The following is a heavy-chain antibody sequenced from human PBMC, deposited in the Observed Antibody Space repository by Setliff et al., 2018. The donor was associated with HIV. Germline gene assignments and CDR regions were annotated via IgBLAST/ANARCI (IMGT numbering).Heavy chain of an antibody. V-gene: IGHV1-69*13. Sequence: EASVKVSCKASGGTFSSYAISWVRQAPGQGLEWMGGIIPIFGTANYAQKFQGRVTITADESTSTAYMELSSLRSEDTAVYYCARVGQQLALDYWGQGTLVTVSS. D-gene: IGHD6-13*01. J-gene: IGHJ4*02. CDR1: GGTFSSYA. CDR2: IIPIFGTA. CDR3: ARVGQQLALDY.